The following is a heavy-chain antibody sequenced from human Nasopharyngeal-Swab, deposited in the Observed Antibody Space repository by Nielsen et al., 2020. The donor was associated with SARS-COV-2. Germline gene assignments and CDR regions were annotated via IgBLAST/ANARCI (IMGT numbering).Heavy chain of an antibody. J-gene: IGHJ6*02. CDR2: VSRSGRTI. CDR3: ARFPRVTTTEDYYYYGMDV. Sequence: GSLRLSCAASGFTFSDNYMSWIRQAPGKGLEWVSYVSRSGRTIYYADSVKGRFTISRDNAKKSLYLQMNSLRDEDTALYYCARFPRVTTTEDYYYYGMDVWGQGTTVTVSS. CDR1: GFTFSDNY. V-gene: IGHV3-11*01. D-gene: IGHD4-17*01.